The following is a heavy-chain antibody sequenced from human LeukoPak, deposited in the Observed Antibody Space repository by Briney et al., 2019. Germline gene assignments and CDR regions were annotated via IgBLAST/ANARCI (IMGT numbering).Heavy chain of an antibody. J-gene: IGHJ4*02. Sequence: SETLSLTCTVSGGSISSGDYYWSWIRQPPGKGLEWIGYIYYSGSTYYNPSLKSRVTISVDTSKNQFSLKLSSVTAADTAVYYCARHYELFYYFDYWGQGTLVTVSS. CDR3: ARHYELFYYFDY. V-gene: IGHV4-30-4*01. CDR1: GGSISSGDYY. D-gene: IGHD3-3*01. CDR2: IYYSGST.